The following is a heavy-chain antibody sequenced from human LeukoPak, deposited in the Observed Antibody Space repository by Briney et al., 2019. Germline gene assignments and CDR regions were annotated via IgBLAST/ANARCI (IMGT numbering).Heavy chain of an antibody. D-gene: IGHD3-3*01. Sequence: GESLKISCKNSGYRFTSYWIGWVRQMPGKGLEWMGIIYPADSDTRYSPSFQGQVTISADESISTTYLQWSSLKASDTAMYYCARLFRGSEHYLDYWGQGTLVTVSS. CDR3: ARLFRGSEHYLDY. V-gene: IGHV5-51*01. CDR2: IYPADSDT. J-gene: IGHJ4*02. CDR1: GYRFTSYW.